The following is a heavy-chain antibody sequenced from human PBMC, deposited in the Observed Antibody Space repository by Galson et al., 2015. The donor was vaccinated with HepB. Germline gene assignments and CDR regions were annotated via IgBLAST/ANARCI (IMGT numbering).Heavy chain of an antibody. J-gene: IGHJ3*02. CDR1: GFTFSSYG. Sequence: SLRLSCAASGFTFSSYGMHWVRQAPGKGLEWVAVIWYDGSDKYYADSVKGRFTISRDNSKNTLYLQMNSLRAEDTAVYYCARGGIGDDYYDSSGPSGAFDIWGQGTMVTVSS. CDR2: IWYDGSDK. CDR3: ARGGIGDDYYDSSGPSGAFDI. V-gene: IGHV3-33*01. D-gene: IGHD3-22*01.